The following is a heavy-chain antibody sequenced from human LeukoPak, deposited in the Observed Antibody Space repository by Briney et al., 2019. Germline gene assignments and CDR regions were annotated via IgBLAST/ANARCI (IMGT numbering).Heavy chain of an antibody. V-gene: IGHV4-34*01. CDR2: INHSGST. Sequence: PSETLTLTCAVYGVSFSGYYWSWIRQPPGKGLEWIGEINHSGSTNYNPSLKSRVTISVDTSKNQFSLKLSSVTAADTAVYYCARDSYGFLGIDYWGQGTLVTVSS. CDR1: GVSFSGYY. J-gene: IGHJ4*02. CDR3: ARDSYGFLGIDY. D-gene: IGHD5-18*01.